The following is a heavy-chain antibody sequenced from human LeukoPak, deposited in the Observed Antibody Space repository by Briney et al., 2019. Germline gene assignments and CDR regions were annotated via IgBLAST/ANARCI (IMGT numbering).Heavy chain of an antibody. Sequence: GASVKVSCKPSGYTFTGYYMHWVRQAPGLGLEWMGWINPNSGDTNYAQKFQGRVTMTRDTSISTAYMELSRLRSDDTAVYYCARGLGYSSSWYVFDYWGQGTLVTVSS. J-gene: IGHJ4*02. CDR3: ARGLGYSSSWYVFDY. V-gene: IGHV1-2*02. D-gene: IGHD6-13*01. CDR1: GYTFTGYY. CDR2: INPNSGDT.